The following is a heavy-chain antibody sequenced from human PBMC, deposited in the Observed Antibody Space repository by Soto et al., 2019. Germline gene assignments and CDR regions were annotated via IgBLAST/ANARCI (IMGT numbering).Heavy chain of an antibody. CDR1: GGSISRSNW. J-gene: IGHJ6*02. D-gene: IGHD6-19*01. CDR3: ARSEMAAYYYYGMDV. V-gene: IGHV4-4*02. Sequence: QVQLQESGPGLVKPSGTLSLTCAVSGGSISRSNWWSWVRQPAGKGLEWIGEIYHSGSTNYNPSLKSRVTISVDKSKNQFSLKLSSVTAADTAVYYCARSEMAAYYYYGMDVWGQGTTVTVSS. CDR2: IYHSGST.